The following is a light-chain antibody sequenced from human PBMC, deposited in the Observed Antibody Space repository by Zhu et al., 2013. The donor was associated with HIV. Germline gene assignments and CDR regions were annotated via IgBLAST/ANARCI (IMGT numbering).Light chain of an antibody. CDR1: NSRVGNSNL. CDR3: SSYTSGSTLKV. J-gene: IGLJ2*01. CDR2: EFT. V-gene: IGLV2-14*02. Sequence: QSALTQPASVSGSPGQSITISCTGTNSRVGNSNLVSWYQQRPGQAPKVIIYEFTKRPSGVSNRFSASKSGKTASLTISGLQPEDEADYYCSSYTSGSTLKVFGGGTKLTVL.